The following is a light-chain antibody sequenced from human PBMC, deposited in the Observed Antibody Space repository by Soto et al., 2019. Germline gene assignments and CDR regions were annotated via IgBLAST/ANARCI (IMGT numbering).Light chain of an antibody. Sequence: DIQMTQSPSSLSASVGDRVTITCQASQDISNYLNWYQQKPGKAPKILIYDVSVLEAGVPSRFSGGGSGTHFTLTISGLQSEDAATYYCQQFDDLPLTFAGGTKVQIK. V-gene: IGKV1-33*01. CDR1: QDISNY. J-gene: IGKJ4*01. CDR2: DVS. CDR3: QQFDDLPLT.